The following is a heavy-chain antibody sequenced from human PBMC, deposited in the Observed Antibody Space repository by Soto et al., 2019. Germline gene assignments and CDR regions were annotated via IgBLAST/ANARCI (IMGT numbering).Heavy chain of an antibody. CDR2: IYYSGST. D-gene: IGHD3-3*01. J-gene: IGHJ3*02. V-gene: IGHV4-59*01. CDR3: ARGSRPTYYDFWSGAQYDAFDI. CDR1: GGSISSYY. Sequence: QVQLQESGPGLVKPSETLSLTCTVSGGSISSYYWSWIRQPPGKGLEWIGYIYYSGSTNYNPSLKSRVTISVDTSENQVSLKLSSVTAADTAVYYCARGSRPTYYDFWSGAQYDAFDIWGQGTMVTVSS.